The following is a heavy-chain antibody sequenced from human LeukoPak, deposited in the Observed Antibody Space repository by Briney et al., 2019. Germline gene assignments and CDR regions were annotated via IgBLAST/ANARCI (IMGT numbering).Heavy chain of an antibody. CDR2: INSDGSWT. CDR1: GNYW. CDR3: VSFYETY. D-gene: IGHD2/OR15-2a*01. J-gene: IGHJ4*02. V-gene: IGHV3-74*01. Sequence: GGSLRLSCAASGNYWMHWVRQAPGKGPVWVSHINSDGSWTSYADSVKGRFTISKDNAKNTVYLQMNSLRAEDTAVYYCVSFYETYWGRGTLVTVSS.